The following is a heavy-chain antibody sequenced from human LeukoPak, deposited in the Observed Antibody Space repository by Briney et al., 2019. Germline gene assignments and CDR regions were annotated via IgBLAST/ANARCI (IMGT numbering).Heavy chain of an antibody. J-gene: IGHJ5*02. CDR2: IYYSGNT. V-gene: IGHV4-30-4*01. Sequence: SQTLSLTCTVSGDSITSGDYYWGWIRQPPGKGLEWIGSIYYSGNTYYNPSLKSRLTMSLDTSKHQFSLKLRSVTAADTAVYYCARGEVAVSGIAWFDRWGQGTLVTVSS. CDR1: GDSITSGDYY. D-gene: IGHD6-13*01. CDR3: ARGEVAVSGIAWFDR.